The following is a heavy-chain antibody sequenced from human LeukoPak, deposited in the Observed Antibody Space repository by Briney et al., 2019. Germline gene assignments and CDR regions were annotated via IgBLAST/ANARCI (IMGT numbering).Heavy chain of an antibody. CDR3: ARTSRPMVRGVRTEELRGSRADIDY. CDR1: GGSFSGYY. V-gene: IGHV4-34*01. D-gene: IGHD3-10*01. CDR2: INHSGST. Sequence: SETLSLTCAVYGGSFSGYYWSWIRQPPGKGLEWIGEINHSGSTNYNPSLRSRVTIPVDTSKNQFSLTLSSVTAADTAVYYCARTSRPMVRGVRTEELRGSRADIDYWGQGTLVTVYS. J-gene: IGHJ4*02.